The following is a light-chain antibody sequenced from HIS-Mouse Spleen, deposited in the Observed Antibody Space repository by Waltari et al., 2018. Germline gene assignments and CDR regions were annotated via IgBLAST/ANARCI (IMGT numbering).Light chain of an antibody. CDR2: YKSDSDK. V-gene: IGLV5-45*03. CDR1: SGINFGTYR. J-gene: IGLJ2*01. CDR3: MIWHSSAVV. Sequence: QAVLTQPSSLSASPGASASLTCTLRSGINFGTYRIYWYQPKPGSPPQYLLRYKSDSDKQQGSGVPSRFSGSKDASANAGILLISGLQSEDEADYYCMIWHSSAVVFGGGTKLTVL.